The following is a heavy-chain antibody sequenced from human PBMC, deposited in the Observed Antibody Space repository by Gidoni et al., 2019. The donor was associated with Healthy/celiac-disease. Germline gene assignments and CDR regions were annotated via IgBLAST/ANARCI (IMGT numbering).Heavy chain of an antibody. V-gene: IGHV3-30*04. J-gene: IGHJ6*03. D-gene: IGHD6-13*01. CDR1: GFPFSSYA. Sequence: QVQLVESGGGVVQPGRSLRLSCAASGFPFSSYAMHWVRQAPGTGLEWGAVISYDGRNKYYADSVKGRFTISRDNSKNTLYLQMNSLRAEDTAVYYCARDTGYSSSWYVNYYMDVWGKGTTVTVSS. CDR2: ISYDGRNK. CDR3: ARDTGYSSSWYVNYYMDV.